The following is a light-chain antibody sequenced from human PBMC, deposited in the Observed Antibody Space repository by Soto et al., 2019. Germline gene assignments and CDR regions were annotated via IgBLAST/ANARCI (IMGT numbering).Light chain of an antibody. J-gene: IGKJ5*01. CDR1: QGISSY. Sequence: AIRMTQAPYSLSASTVYRVTITCRASQGISSYLAWYQQKPGKAPKLLIYAASTLQSGVPSRFSGSGYGTDFNLTISCLQSEDFATYYCQQYYSYPLTFGQGTRLEIK. CDR3: QQYYSYPLT. V-gene: IGKV1-8*01. CDR2: AAS.